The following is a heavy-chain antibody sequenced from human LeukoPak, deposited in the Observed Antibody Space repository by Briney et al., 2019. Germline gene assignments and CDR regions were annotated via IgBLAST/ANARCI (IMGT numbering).Heavy chain of an antibody. CDR1: GFTFSSCG. CDR3: AKSDRYGSGSYYPAQYNYYYYYMDV. CDR2: ISYDGSNK. V-gene: IGHV3-30*18. D-gene: IGHD3-10*01. Sequence: GGSLRLSCAASGFTFSSCGMHWVRQAPGKGLEWVAVISYDGSNKYYADSVKGRFTISRDNSKNTLYLQMNSLRAEDTAVYYCAKSDRYGSGSYYPAQYNYYYYYMDVWGKGTTVTVSS. J-gene: IGHJ6*03.